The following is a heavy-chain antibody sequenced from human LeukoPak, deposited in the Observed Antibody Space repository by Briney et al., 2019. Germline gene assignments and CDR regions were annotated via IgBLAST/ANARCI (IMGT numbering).Heavy chain of an antibody. Sequence: SETLSLTCTVSGGSVSRSPYYWGWIRQPPGKGLEWIGSIYHSGSTYYNPSLKSRVTISVDTSKNQFSLKLSSVTAADTAVYYCARVYDYVWGSYRPDYWGQGTLVTVSS. CDR2: IYHSGST. J-gene: IGHJ4*02. D-gene: IGHD3-16*02. CDR1: GGSVSRSPYY. V-gene: IGHV4-39*07. CDR3: ARVYDYVWGSYRPDY.